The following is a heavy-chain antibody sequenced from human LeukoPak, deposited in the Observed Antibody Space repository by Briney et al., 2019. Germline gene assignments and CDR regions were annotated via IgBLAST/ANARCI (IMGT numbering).Heavy chain of an antibody. D-gene: IGHD3-10*01. CDR1: GGTFSSYA. V-gene: IGHV1-69*06. Sequence: ASVKVSCKASGGTFSSYAISWVRQAPGQGLEWMGGIIPIFGTANYAQKFQGRVTITADKSTSTAYMELSSLRSEDTAVYYCARTYYYGSGSYYNSYWGQGTLVTVSS. CDR2: IIPIFGTA. CDR3: ARTYYYGSGSYYNSY. J-gene: IGHJ4*02.